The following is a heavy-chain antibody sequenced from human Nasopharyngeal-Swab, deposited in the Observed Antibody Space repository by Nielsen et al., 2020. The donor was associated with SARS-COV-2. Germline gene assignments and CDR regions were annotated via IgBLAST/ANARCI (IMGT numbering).Heavy chain of an antibody. CDR1: GYTLTELS. V-gene: IGHV1-24*01. J-gene: IGHJ6*02. CDR3: ATDCTIFGVVIVPRCRYGMDV. Sequence: ASVNVSCKVSGYTLTELSMHWVRQAPGKGLEWMGGFDPEDGETIYAQKLQGRVTMTEDTSTDTAYMELSSLRSEDTAVYYCATDCTIFGVVIVPRCRYGMDVWGQGTTVTVSS. D-gene: IGHD3-3*01. CDR2: FDPEDGET.